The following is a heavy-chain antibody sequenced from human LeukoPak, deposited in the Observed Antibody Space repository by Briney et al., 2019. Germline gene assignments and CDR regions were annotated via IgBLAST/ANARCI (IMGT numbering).Heavy chain of an antibody. CDR3: AKGKDYYLDY. Sequence: GGSLRLSCTASGFTFSNYGMHWVRQAPGKGLEWVAFIRYDGSEKYYADSVKGRITISRDNSKNTLYVQMNSLRAEDTAVYYCAKGKDYYLDYWGQGTLVTVSS. CDR1: GFTFSNYG. V-gene: IGHV3-30*02. CDR2: IRYDGSEK. D-gene: IGHD3-10*01. J-gene: IGHJ4*02.